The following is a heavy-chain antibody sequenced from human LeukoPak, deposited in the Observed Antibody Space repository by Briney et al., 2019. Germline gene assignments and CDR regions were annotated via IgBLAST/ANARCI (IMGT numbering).Heavy chain of an antibody. CDR2: IYYSGST. D-gene: IGHD2-8*02. CDR3: ARGLGVLGNPYYYGMDV. Sequence: PSETLSLTCTVSGGSISSGDYYWSWIRQPPGKGLEWIGNIYYSGSTYYNPSLKSRVTISVDTSKNQFSLKLSSVTAADTAVYYCARGLGVLGNPYYYGMDVWGQGTTVTVSS. J-gene: IGHJ6*02. CDR1: GGSISSGDYY. V-gene: IGHV4-30-4*01.